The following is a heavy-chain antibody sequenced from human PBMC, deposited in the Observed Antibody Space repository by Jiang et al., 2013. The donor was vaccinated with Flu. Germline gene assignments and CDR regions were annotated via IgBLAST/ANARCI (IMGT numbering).Heavy chain of an antibody. Sequence: EWMGIINPSGGSTSYAQKFQGRVTMTRDTSTSTVYMELSSLRSEDTAVYYCARDRDWTSSGLGGWFDPWGQGTLVTVSS. CDR2: INPSGGST. CDR3: ARDRDWTSSGLGGWFDP. J-gene: IGHJ5*02. D-gene: IGHD6-13*01. V-gene: IGHV1-46*01.